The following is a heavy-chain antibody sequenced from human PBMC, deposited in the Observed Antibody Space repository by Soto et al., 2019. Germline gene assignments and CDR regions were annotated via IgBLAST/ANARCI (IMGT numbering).Heavy chain of an antibody. D-gene: IGHD3-10*01. CDR2: ISGSGGST. Sequence: GGSLRLSCATSGFTFSSYAMSWVRQAPGKGLEWVSAISGSGGSTYYADSVKGRFTISRDNSKNTLYLQMNSLRAEDTAVYYCAKVPYGSGSWFFDYWGQGTLVTVSS. J-gene: IGHJ4*02. CDR3: AKVPYGSGSWFFDY. V-gene: IGHV3-23*01. CDR1: GFTFSSYA.